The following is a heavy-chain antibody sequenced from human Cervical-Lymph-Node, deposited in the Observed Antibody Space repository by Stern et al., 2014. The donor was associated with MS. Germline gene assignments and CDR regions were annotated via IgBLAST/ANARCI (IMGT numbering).Heavy chain of an antibody. V-gene: IGHV3-11*01. J-gene: IGHJ4*02. CDR2: IGTRGTTI. Sequence: VQLVESGGGLVTPGGSLRLSCAASGFSFSDYYMSWIRQAPGKGLEWVSYIGTRGTTIDYTDSVEGRFTISRDNAKNSLYLQMNSLRAEDTAVYYCARGGKSTFSYWGQGTLVTVSS. CDR1: GFSFSDYY. D-gene: IGHD2-2*01. CDR3: ARGGKSTFSY.